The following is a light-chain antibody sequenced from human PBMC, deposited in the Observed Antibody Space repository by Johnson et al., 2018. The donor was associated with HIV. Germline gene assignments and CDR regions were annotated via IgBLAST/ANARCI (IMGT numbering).Light chain of an antibody. CDR1: SSNIGSHY. Sequence: QSVLTQPPSVSAAPGQKVTISCSGSSSNIGSHYVSWYQQVPGTAPRLVIYDTIKRHSGIPDRFSGSKSGTSATLGIAGLQTGDEADYFCGTWDPRLDANVCGTGTKVTVL. V-gene: IGLV1-51*01. J-gene: IGLJ1*01. CDR3: GTWDPRLDANV. CDR2: DTI.